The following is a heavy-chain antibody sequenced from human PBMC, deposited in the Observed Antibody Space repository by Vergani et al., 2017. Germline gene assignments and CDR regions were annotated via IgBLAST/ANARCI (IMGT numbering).Heavy chain of an antibody. CDR3: ARDRRYCSSTSCSHYYYYMDV. V-gene: IGHV3-9*01. CDR2: MTWNSGSI. D-gene: IGHD2-2*01. CDR1: GFTFDDYA. J-gene: IGHJ6*03. Sequence: EVQLVESGGGLVQPGRSLRLSCAASGFTFDDYAMHWVRQAPGKGLEWVSGMTWNSGSIGYADSVRGRFTISRDNAKNSLYLQMNSLRAEDTAVYYCARDRRYCSSTSCSHYYYYMDVWGKGP.